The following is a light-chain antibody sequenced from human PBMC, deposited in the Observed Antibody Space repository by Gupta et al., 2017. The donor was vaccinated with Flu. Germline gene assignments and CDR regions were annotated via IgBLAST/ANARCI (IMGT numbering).Light chain of an antibody. CDR3: SSYTSSSTLVV. Sequence: QSALTQPASVSGSPGQSITISCPGTSSDVGGYNYVSWYQQHPGKAPKLMIYEVSNRPSGVSNRFSGSKSGNTASLTISGLQAEDEADYYCSSYTSSSTLVVFGGGTKRTVL. J-gene: IGLJ2*01. V-gene: IGLV2-14*01. CDR2: EVS. CDR1: SSDVGGYNY.